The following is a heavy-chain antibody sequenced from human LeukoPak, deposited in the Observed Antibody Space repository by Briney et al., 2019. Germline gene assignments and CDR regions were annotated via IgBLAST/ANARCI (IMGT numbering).Heavy chain of an antibody. D-gene: IGHD1-14*01. J-gene: IGHJ3*02. CDR2: IYYSGST. V-gene: IGHV4-31*03. CDR1: GGSISSGGYY. Sequence: SQTLSLTCTVSGGSISSGGYYWSWIRQHPGKGLEWIGYIYYSGSTYYNPSLKSRVTISVDTSKNQFSLKLSSVTAADTAVYYCARTTQPPERGDAFDIWGQGTMVTVSS. CDR3: ARTTQPPERGDAFDI.